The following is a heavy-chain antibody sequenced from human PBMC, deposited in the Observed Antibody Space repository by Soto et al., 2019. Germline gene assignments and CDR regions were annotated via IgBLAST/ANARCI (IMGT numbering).Heavy chain of an antibody. J-gene: IGHJ2*01. D-gene: IGHD6-13*01. CDR3: ARSRGSSSWPYWYFDL. Sequence: QVQLLQSGAEVKKPGASVKVSCKASGYTFTSYAMHWVRQAPGQRLEWMGWINAGDGNTKYSQNFQGRVTFTRDTSASTAYMELSSLRSEDTAVYYCARSRGSSSWPYWYFDLWGRGTLVTVSS. CDR2: INAGDGNT. CDR1: GYTFTSYA. V-gene: IGHV1-3*01.